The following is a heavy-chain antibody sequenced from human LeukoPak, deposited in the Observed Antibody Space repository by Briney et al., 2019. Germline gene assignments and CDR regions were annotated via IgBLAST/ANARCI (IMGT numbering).Heavy chain of an antibody. J-gene: IGHJ3*02. V-gene: IGHV3-9*01. CDR2: ISWNSGSI. CDR3: AKDMLGPEYAFDI. Sequence: PGGSLRLSCAASGFTFDDYAMHWVRQAPGKGLEWVSGISWNSGSIGYADSVKGRFTISRDNAKNSLYLQMNSLRAEDTALYYCAKDMLGPEYAFDIWGQGTMVTVSS. CDR1: GFTFDDYA. D-gene: IGHD2-15*01.